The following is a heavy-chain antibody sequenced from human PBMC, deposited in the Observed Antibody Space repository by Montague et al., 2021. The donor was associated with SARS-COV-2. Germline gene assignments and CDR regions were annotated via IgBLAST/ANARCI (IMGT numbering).Heavy chain of an antibody. CDR1: GFTFNKFW. Sequence: SLRLSCATSGFTFNKFWMHWVRQVPGKGLVWVARINSDGSSTSYADSVKGRFTISRDNAKNTLYLQMNSLRAEDTALYYCARGGDTLGKSTSRNSMDVWGRGTTVTVSS. CDR2: INSDGSST. CDR3: ARGGDTLGKSTSRNSMDV. D-gene: IGHD3-10*01. J-gene: IGHJ6*03. V-gene: IGHV3-74*01.